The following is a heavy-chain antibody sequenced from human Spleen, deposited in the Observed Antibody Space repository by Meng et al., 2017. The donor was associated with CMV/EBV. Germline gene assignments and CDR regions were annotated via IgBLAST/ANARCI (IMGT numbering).Heavy chain of an antibody. Sequence: CAASGFTFSSYSLNWVRQAPGKGLEWISSITPSSNYIYYADSVKGRFTISRDDAKNSLFLQMDSLRVEDTAVYYCARGAYSSSSGNYWGQGTPVTVSS. V-gene: IGHV3-21*01. CDR1: GFTFSSYS. D-gene: IGHD6-6*01. CDR3: ARGAYSSSSGNY. J-gene: IGHJ4*02. CDR2: ITPSSNYI.